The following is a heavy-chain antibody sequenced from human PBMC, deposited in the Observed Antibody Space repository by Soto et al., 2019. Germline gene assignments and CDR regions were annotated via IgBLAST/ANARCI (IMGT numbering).Heavy chain of an antibody. CDR2: MNPNSGNT. CDR1: GYTFTSYD. V-gene: IGHV1-8*01. CDR3: ARRRRYSTWDYFDY. D-gene: IGHD1-26*01. Sequence: ASVKVSCKASGYTFTSYDINWVRQATGQGLEWMGWMNPNSGNTGYAQKFQGRVTMTRNTSISTAYMELSSLRSEDTAVYYCARRRRYSTWDYFDYWGQGTLVTVAS. J-gene: IGHJ4*02.